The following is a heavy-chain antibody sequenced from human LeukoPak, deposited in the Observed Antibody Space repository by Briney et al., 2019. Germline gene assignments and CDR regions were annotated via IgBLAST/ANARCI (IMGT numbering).Heavy chain of an antibody. J-gene: IGHJ1*01. CDR1: RFTFEDYA. D-gene: IGHD3-9*01. CDR3: AKDRETTGYEH. Sequence: GGSLRLSCAASRFTFEDYAMHWVRQAPGKGLEWVSFVTGDGSSTYYADSVKGRFTISRDNSKNSLYLQMNSLRIEDTALYYCAKDRETTGYEHWGQGTLVTVSS. CDR2: VTGDGSST. V-gene: IGHV3-43*02.